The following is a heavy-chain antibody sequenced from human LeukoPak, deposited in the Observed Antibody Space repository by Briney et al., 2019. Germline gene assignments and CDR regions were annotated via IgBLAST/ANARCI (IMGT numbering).Heavy chain of an antibody. CDR1: GGTFSSYA. CDR2: IIPIFGTA. CDR3: ARLPSLWFGESNYYYGMDV. J-gene: IGHJ6*04. D-gene: IGHD3-10*01. Sequence: SVKVSCKASGGTFSSYAISWVRQAPGQGLEWMGGIIPIFGTANYAQKFQGRATITADKSTSTAYMELSSLRSEDTAVYYCARLPSLWFGESNYYYGMDVWGKGTTVTVSS. V-gene: IGHV1-69*06.